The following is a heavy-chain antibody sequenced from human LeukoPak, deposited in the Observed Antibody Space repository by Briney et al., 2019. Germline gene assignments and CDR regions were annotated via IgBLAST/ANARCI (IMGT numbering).Heavy chain of an antibody. D-gene: IGHD2-2*01. CDR1: GYSISSGYY. CDR2: IYHSGST. Sequence: SETLSLTCTVSGYSISSGYYWGWIRQPPGKGLEWIGSIYHSGSTYYNPSLKSRVTMSVDTSKNQFSLKLSSVTAADTAVYYCARDSLGYCSSTSCYAGGDAFDIWGQGTMVTVSS. J-gene: IGHJ3*02. V-gene: IGHV4-38-2*02. CDR3: ARDSLGYCSSTSCYAGGDAFDI.